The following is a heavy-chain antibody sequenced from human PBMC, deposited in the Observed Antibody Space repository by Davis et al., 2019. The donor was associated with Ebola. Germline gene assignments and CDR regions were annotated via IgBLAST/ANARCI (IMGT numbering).Heavy chain of an antibody. Sequence: MPSETLSLTCAVYGGSFSGYYWSWIRQPPGKELEWIGYIYYSGSTNYNPSLKSRVTISVDTSKNQFSLKLSSVTAADTAVYYCARLGSGNLRDWGQGTLVTVSS. J-gene: IGHJ4*02. V-gene: IGHV4-59*08. CDR2: IYYSGST. CDR3: ARLGSGNLRD. CDR1: GGSFSGYY. D-gene: IGHD1-26*01.